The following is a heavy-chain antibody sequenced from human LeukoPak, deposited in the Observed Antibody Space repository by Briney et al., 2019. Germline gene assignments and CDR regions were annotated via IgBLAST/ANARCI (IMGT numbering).Heavy chain of an antibody. D-gene: IGHD4-17*01. CDR1: GGSISSSSYY. Sequence: SETLSLTCTVSGGSISSSSYYWGWIRQPPGKGLEWIGSIYYSGSTYYNPSLKSRVTISVDTSKNQFSLKLSSVTAADTAVYYCARQADDYGDYGWFDPWGQGTLVTVSP. CDR2: IYYSGST. CDR3: ARQADDYGDYGWFDP. V-gene: IGHV4-39*01. J-gene: IGHJ5*02.